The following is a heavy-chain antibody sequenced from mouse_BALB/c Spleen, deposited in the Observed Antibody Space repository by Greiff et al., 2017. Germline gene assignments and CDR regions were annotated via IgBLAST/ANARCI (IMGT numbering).Heavy chain of an antibody. CDR1: GYSFTGYY. Sequence: LVKTGASVKISCKASGYSFTGYYMHWVKQSHGQSLEWIGYISCYNGATSYNQKFKGKATFTVDTSSSTAYMQLNSLTSEDSAVYYCAKGGNYDAMDYWGQGTSVTVSS. CDR3: AKGGNYDAMDY. CDR2: ISCYNGAT. D-gene: IGHD1-1*02. V-gene: IGHV1S34*01. J-gene: IGHJ4*01.